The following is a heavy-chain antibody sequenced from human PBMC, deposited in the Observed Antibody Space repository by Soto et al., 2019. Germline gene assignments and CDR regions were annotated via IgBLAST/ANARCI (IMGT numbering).Heavy chain of an antibody. CDR3: AIEYSSSPPYYPIGY. D-gene: IGHD6-6*01. J-gene: IGHJ4*02. Sequence: SVKVSCKASGGTFSSYSISWVRQAPGQGLEWVGGIIPIFGTANYAQKFQGRVTITADESTSTAYMELSSLRSEDTAVYYCAIEYSSSPPYYPIGYWGQGTLVTVSS. V-gene: IGHV1-69*13. CDR1: GGTFSSYS. CDR2: IIPIFGTA.